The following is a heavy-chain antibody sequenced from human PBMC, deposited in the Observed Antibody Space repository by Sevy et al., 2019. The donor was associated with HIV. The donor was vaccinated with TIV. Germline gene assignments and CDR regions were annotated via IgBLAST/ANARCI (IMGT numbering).Heavy chain of an antibody. D-gene: IGHD6-13*01. V-gene: IGHV4-38-2*01. CDR3: ARVDSSGWSDY. J-gene: IGHJ4*02. CDR2: LYHSGTT. CDR1: GYSMTSGYF. Sequence: SETLSLTCAVSGYSMTSGYFWGWIRQSPGKGLEWIGSLYHSGTTYYSPSLKSRVTLSVDTSKNQFSLKVRSVTAADTAVSYCARVDSSGWSDYWGQGTLVTVSS.